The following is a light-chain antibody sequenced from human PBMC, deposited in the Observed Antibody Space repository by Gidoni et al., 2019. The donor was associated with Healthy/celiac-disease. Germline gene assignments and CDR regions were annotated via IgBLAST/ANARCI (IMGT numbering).Light chain of an antibody. V-gene: IGKV3-15*01. J-gene: IGKJ4*01. CDR1: QSVSSN. Sequence: EIVMTQSPATLSVSPGERATLSCRASQSVSSNLAWYKQKPGQAPRLLIYGASTRATGIPARLSGSGSWTEVTLIISSLQSEDFVVYYCQQYNNWPPLTFGGGTKVEIK. CDR2: GAS. CDR3: QQYNNWPPLT.